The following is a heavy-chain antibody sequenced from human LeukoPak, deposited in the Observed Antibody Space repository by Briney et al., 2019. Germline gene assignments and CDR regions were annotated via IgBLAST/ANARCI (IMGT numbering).Heavy chain of an antibody. V-gene: IGHV3-23*01. J-gene: IGHJ4*02. CDR1: GFTFSSYA. CDR2: ISGSGGST. D-gene: IGHD1-26*01. Sequence: GGSLRLSCAASGFTFSSYAMSWVRQAPGKGLEWVSAISGSGGSTYYADSVKGRFTISRDNAKNSLYLQMNSLRAEDTAVYYCAREVGAKDGRYFDYWGQGTLVTVSS. CDR3: AREVGAKDGRYFDY.